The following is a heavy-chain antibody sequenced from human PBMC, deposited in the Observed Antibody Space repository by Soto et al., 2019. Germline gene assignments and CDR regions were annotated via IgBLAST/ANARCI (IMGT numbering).Heavy chain of an antibody. V-gene: IGHV3-9*01. CDR3: PKEVGSIGSYDGFDS. Sequence: EVQLVESGGGLVQPGRSLRLSCAASGFSFGDYAMQWVRQVPGKGLEWVSSISWNGESIGYADSVKGRFTISRDKGKKSVYLQMTSPRGEDTASYYCPKEVGSIGSYDGFDSWGPGTLVTVS. J-gene: IGHJ4*02. CDR1: GFSFGDYA. CDR2: ISWNGESI. D-gene: IGHD6-19*01.